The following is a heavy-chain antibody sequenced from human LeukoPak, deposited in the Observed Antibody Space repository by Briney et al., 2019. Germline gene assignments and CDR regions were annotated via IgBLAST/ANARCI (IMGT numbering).Heavy chain of an antibody. J-gene: IGHJ4*02. CDR3: AKAHIVVVPAARVFDY. CDR2: ISGSGGST. CDR1: GFTFSSYA. V-gene: IGHV3-23*01. Sequence: PGGSLRLSCAASGFTFSSYAMSWVRQAPGKGLEWVSAISGSGGSTYYADSVKGRFTISRDNSKNTLYLQMNSLRAEDTAVYDCAKAHIVVVPAARVFDYWGQGTLVTVSS. D-gene: IGHD2-2*01.